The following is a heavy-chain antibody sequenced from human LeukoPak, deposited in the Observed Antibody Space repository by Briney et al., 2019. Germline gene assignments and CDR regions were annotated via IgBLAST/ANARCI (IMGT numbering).Heavy chain of an antibody. CDR1: GGSISSYY. D-gene: IGHD6-13*01. V-gene: IGHV4-59*01. Sequence: SETLSLTCTVSGGSISSYYWSWIRQPPGKGLEWIGYIYYSGSTNYNPSLKSRVTISVDTSKNQFSLKLSSVTAADTAVYYCARDDSSPGPGAFDIWGQGTMVTVSS. J-gene: IGHJ3*02. CDR2: IYYSGST. CDR3: ARDDSSPGPGAFDI.